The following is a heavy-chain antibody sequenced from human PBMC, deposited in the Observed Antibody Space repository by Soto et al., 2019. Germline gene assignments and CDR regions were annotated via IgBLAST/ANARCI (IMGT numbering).Heavy chain of an antibody. CDR2: MYYNGNI. Sequence: PXATLSLTCTVSGGSISNYYLTWVRQSPEKGLEWIGYMYYNGNINYNPSLKSRVTISIDTSKNQFSLTLKSVTAADTAVYYCASGGNWFDPWGQGVLVTVSS. J-gene: IGHJ5*02. V-gene: IGHV4-59*01. D-gene: IGHD3-16*01. CDR1: GGSISNYY. CDR3: ASGGNWFDP.